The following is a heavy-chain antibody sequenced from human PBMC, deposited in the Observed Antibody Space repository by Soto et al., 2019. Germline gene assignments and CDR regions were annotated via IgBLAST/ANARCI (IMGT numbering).Heavy chain of an antibody. Sequence: GGSLRLSCAASGFTVSSNYMSWVRQAPGKGLEWVSVIYSGGSTYYADSVKGRFTISRDNSKNTLYLQMNSLRAEDTAVYYCAKDQGIAVAEDFDYWGQGTLVTVSS. J-gene: IGHJ4*02. CDR2: IYSGGST. D-gene: IGHD6-19*01. CDR3: AKDQGIAVAEDFDY. V-gene: IGHV3-53*01. CDR1: GFTVSSNY.